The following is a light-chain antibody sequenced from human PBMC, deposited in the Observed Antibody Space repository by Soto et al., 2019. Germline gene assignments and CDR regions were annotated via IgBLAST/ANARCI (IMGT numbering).Light chain of an antibody. CDR2: NTN. J-gene: IGLJ3*02. CDR3: ASWDVSLNGVL. Sequence: QSVLTQPPSASGTPGQRVTISCSGSTSNIGSKIVTWYQQFPGTAPKLLIYNTNQRPSGVPDRFSASKSGTSASLAISGLQSEDEAVYFCASWDVSLNGVLFGGGTKLTVL. CDR1: TSNIGSKI. V-gene: IGLV1-44*01.